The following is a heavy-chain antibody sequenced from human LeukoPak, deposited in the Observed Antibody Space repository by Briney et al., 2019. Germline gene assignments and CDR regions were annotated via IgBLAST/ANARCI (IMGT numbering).Heavy chain of an antibody. Sequence: PGGSLRLSCAASGFTFSSYWMNWVRQAPGKGLEWVANINGDGRDKYYVGSVRGRFTISRDNADNALYLQMNSLRGDDTALYYCARGVDSAIDWWGHGTLVTVSS. CDR1: GFTFSSYW. J-gene: IGHJ5*01. CDR2: INGDGRDK. CDR3: ARGVDSAIDW. V-gene: IGHV3-7*01. D-gene: IGHD2-2*01.